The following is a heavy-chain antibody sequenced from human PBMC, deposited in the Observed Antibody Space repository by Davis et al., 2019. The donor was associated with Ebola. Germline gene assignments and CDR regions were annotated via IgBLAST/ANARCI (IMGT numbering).Heavy chain of an antibody. D-gene: IGHD6-19*01. CDR3: AGAGYSSGWTFDN. J-gene: IGHJ4*02. Sequence: SETLSLTCTVSGGSISSYYWSWIRQPPGKGLEWIGYIYHSGHSGSNPSLKSRVTISVDTSKNQFSLKLSSVTAADTAVYYCAGAGYSSGWTFDNWGQGALVTVSS. V-gene: IGHV4-59*01. CDR2: IYHSGHS. CDR1: GGSISSYY.